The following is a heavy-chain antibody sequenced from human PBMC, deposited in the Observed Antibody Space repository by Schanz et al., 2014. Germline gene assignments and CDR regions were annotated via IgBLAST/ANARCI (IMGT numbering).Heavy chain of an antibody. CDR1: GFKFSIYA. CDR2: ISYDGRSK. J-gene: IGHJ4*02. V-gene: IGHV3-30*04. D-gene: IGHD3-3*01. Sequence: QVQLVDSGGGVVQPGRSLRLSCAASGFKFSIYAMHWVRQAPGKGLEWVAVISYDGRSKDTADSVKGRFTISRDDAKNSLYLQMNSLRAEDTAVYYCARDKGGYYPFDYWGRGTLVTVSS. CDR3: ARDKGGYYPFDY.